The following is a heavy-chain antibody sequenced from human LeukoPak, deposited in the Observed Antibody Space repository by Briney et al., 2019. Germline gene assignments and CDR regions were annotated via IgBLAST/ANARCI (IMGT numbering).Heavy chain of an antibody. CDR1: GGSFSGYY. V-gene: IGHV4-34*01. J-gene: IGHJ6*03. D-gene: IGHD6-13*01. CDR2: IDHSGST. Sequence: PSETLSLTCAVYGGSFSGYYWSWIRQPPGKGLEWIGEIDHSGSTNYNPSLKSRVTISVDTSKNQFPLKLSSVTAADTAVYYCARVMGIAAAGTRLGYYYMDVWGKGTTVTVSS. CDR3: ARVMGIAAAGTRLGYYYMDV.